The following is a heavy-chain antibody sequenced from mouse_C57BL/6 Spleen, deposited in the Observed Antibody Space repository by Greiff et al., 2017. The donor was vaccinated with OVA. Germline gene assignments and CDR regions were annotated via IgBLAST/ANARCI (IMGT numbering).Heavy chain of an antibody. CDR2: IDPSDSET. Sequence: VQLQQSGAELVRPGSSVKLSCKASGYTFTSYWMHWVKQRPIQGLEWIGNIDPSDSETHYNQKFKDKATLTVDKSSSTAYMQLSSLTSEDSAVYYCASGDYAMDYWGQGTSVTVSS. CDR1: GYTFTSYW. CDR3: ASGDYAMDY. V-gene: IGHV1-52*01. J-gene: IGHJ4*01.